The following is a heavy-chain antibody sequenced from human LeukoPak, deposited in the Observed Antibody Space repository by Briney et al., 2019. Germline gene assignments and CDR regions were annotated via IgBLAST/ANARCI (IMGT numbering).Heavy chain of an antibody. V-gene: IGHV4-34*01. CDR2: INHSGST. Sequence: PSETLSLTCAVYGGSFSGYYWSWIRQPPGKGLEWIGEINHSGSTNYNPSLKSRVTISVDTSKIQFPLQLSSVTAADTAVYYCARGRRRRPYSSSWPTGGGFDYWGQGTLVTVSS. CDR1: GGSFSGYY. D-gene: IGHD6-13*01. J-gene: IGHJ4*02. CDR3: ARGRRRRPYSSSWPTGGGFDY.